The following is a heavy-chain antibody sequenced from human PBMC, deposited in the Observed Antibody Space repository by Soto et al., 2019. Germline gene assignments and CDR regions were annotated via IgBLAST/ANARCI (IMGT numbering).Heavy chain of an antibody. V-gene: IGHV1-69*13. CDR3: ARCNVLRYFDWSPFYYYGMDV. Sequence: ASVKVSCKASGGTFSSYAISWVRQAPGQGLEWMGGIIPIFGTANYAQKFQGRVTITADESTSTAYMELSSLRSEDTAVYYCARCNVLRYFDWSPFYYYGMDVWGQGTTVTVSS. CDR2: IIPIFGTA. CDR1: GGTFSSYA. J-gene: IGHJ6*02. D-gene: IGHD3-9*01.